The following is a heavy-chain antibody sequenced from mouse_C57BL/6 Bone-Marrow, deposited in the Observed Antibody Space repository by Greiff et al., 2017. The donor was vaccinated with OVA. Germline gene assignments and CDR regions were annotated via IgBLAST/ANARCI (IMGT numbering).Heavy chain of an antibody. CDR2: IHPNSGST. CDR1: GYTFTSYW. Sequence: QVQLQQPGAELVKPGASVKLSCKASGYTFTSYWMHWVKQRPGQGLEWIGMIHPNSGSTNYNEKFKSKATLTVDKSSRTAYMQLSSLTSEDSAVYYCARFGSSPYWYFDVWGTGTTVTVSS. V-gene: IGHV1-64*01. D-gene: IGHD1-1*01. CDR3: ARFGSSPYWYFDV. J-gene: IGHJ1*03.